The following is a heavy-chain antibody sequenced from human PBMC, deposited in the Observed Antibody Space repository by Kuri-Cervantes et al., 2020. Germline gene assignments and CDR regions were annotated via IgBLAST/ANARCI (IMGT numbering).Heavy chain of an antibody. CDR1: GFIFSDYA. D-gene: IGHD2-21*01. Sequence: GESLKISCAVSGFIFSDYAMHWVRQAPGKGTEWVAVISHDGGNEYYTDSVKGRFTISRDNSKNTLYLQMNALRDEDTAVYYCAKSLVVVPDAVDYLGQGILVTVSS. V-gene: IGHV3-30*18. CDR2: ISHDGGNE. CDR3: AKSLVVVPDAVDY. J-gene: IGHJ4*02.